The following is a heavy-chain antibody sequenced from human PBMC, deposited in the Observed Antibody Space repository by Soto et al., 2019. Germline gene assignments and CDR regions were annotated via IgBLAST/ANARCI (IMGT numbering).Heavy chain of an antibody. CDR3: ARDLDYSDFDVHY. V-gene: IGHV4-30-2*01. D-gene: IGHD4-17*01. Sequence: SETLSLTCSVSGGSIINGGYSWSWIRQPPGKGLEWIGYIYHSGSTYYNPSLKSRVTISVDRSKNQFSLKLSSVTAADTAVYYCARDLDYSDFDVHYWGQGTLVT. CDR1: GGSIINGGYS. J-gene: IGHJ4*02. CDR2: IYHSGST.